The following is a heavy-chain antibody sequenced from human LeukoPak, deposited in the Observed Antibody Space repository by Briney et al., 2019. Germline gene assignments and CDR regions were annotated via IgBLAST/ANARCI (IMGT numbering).Heavy chain of an antibody. CDR3: ANLIVGATYYFDY. D-gene: IGHD1-26*01. CDR1: GFTFNDYA. Sequence: GGSLRLSCAAFGFTFNDYAMSWVRQAPGKGLEWVSAISGSGGSTYYADSVKGRFTISRDNSKNTLYLQMNSLRAEDTAVYYCANLIVGATYYFDYWGQGTLVTVSS. J-gene: IGHJ4*02. V-gene: IGHV3-23*01. CDR2: ISGSGGST.